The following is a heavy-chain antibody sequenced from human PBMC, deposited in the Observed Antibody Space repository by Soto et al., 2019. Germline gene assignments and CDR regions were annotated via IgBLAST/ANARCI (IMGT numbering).Heavy chain of an antibody. V-gene: IGHV3-9*01. CDR3: VRSKGGYSYGTPFDY. D-gene: IGHD5-18*01. CDR1: GFTFDDYA. Sequence: DVQLEESGGALVQPGRSLRLSCAASGFTFDDYAMYWVRQVLGKGLEWVSSISWNSDNIGYADSVKGRFTTSRDNAENSLYLQMNSLRPEDTALYYCVRSKGGYSYGTPFDYWGQGTLVTVSS. J-gene: IGHJ4*02. CDR2: ISWNSDNI.